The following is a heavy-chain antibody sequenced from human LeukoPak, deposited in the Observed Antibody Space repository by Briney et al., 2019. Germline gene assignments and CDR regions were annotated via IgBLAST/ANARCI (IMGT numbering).Heavy chain of an antibody. J-gene: IGHJ3*02. D-gene: IGHD3-16*01. V-gene: IGHV1-69*04. CDR3: ARGYSTDYIWGSYAFDI. Sequence: SVKVSCKASGGTFSSYAISWVRQAPGQGPEWMGRIIPILGITNYAQKFQGRVTITADKSTSTAYMELSSLRSEDTAVYYCARGYSTDYIWGSYAFDIWGQGTMVTVSS. CDR2: IIPILGIT. CDR1: GGTFSSYA.